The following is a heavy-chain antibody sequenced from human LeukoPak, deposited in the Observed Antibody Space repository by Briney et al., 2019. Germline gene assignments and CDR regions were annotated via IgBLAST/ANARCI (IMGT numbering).Heavy chain of an antibody. CDR3: ARVAHYGGNAGDAFDI. CDR2: FNPNSGGT. J-gene: IGHJ3*02. CDR1: GYTFTGYY. Sequence: ASVKVSCKASGYTFTGYYMHRVRQAPGQGLEWMGWFNPNSGGTNYAQKCQVRVTMTRDTSISTAYMELSRLIFDDTAVYYWARVAHYGGNAGDAFDIWGQGTMVTVSS. V-gene: IGHV1-2*02. D-gene: IGHD4-23*01.